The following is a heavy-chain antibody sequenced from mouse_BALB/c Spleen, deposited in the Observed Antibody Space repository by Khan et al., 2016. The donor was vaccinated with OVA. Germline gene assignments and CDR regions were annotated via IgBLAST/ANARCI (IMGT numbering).Heavy chain of an antibody. J-gene: IGHJ4*01. CDR3: ASVYYDREYYAMDD. Sequence: EVELVESGGGLVQPGGSRKLSCAASGFTFSSFGMHWVRQAPEKGLEWVAYISSGSSTIYYADTVQGRFTITRDNPKNTLFLQLTSLRSEDTAMEYWASVYYDREYYAMDDWGQG. CDR1: GFTFSSFG. D-gene: IGHD2-4*01. CDR2: ISSGSSTI. V-gene: IGHV5-17*02.